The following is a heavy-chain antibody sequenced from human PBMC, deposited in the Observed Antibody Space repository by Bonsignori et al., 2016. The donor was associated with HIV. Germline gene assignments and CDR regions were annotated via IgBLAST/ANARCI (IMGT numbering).Heavy chain of an antibody. J-gene: IGHJ4*02. D-gene: IGHD5-18*01. V-gene: IGHV4-34*01. CDR3: ARLREGGYSYGYYRRLTYFDY. CDR2: INHSGST. Sequence: RQAPGKGLEWIGEINHSGSTNYNPSLKSRVTISVDTSKNQFSLKLSSVTAADTAVYYCARLREGGYSYGYYRRLTYFDYWGQGTLVTVS.